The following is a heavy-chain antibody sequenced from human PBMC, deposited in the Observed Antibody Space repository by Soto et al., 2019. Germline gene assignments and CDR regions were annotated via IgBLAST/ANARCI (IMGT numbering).Heavy chain of an antibody. J-gene: IGHJ4*02. CDR1: GGTFSSYT. Sequence: QVQLVQSGAEVKKPGSSVKVSCKASGGTFSSYTISWVRQAPGQGLEWMGRIIPILGIANDAQKFQGRVTITADKSTSTAYMELSSMRSEDTAVYYCARVPPSHRGTEGGGYWGQGTLVTVSS. CDR3: ARVPPSHRGTEGGGY. D-gene: IGHD2-15*01. V-gene: IGHV1-69*02. CDR2: IIPILGIA.